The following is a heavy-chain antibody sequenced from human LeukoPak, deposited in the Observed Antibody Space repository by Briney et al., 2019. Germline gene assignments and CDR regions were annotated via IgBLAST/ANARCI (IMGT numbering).Heavy chain of an antibody. V-gene: IGHV3-74*01. CDR3: ARVRATFSPHFDN. D-gene: IGHD5-12*01. CDR2: INSDGSIT. J-gene: IGHJ4*02. CDR1: GFTFSSYW. Sequence: GGSLRLSCAASGFTFSSYWIHWVRQAPGKGLMWVSRINSDGSITNYADSVKGRFTISRDNAKNTLYLRMNSLRAEDTAVYYCARVRATFSPHFDNWGQGTLVTVSS.